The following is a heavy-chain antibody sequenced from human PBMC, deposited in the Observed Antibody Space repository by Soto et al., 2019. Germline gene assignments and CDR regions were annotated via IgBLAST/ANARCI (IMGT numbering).Heavy chain of an antibody. CDR3: AREGDYDIYASYYGMDV. D-gene: IGHD3-9*01. V-gene: IGHV1-2*02. CDR1: GCTFTGYY. Sequence: ASVKVSFKASGCTFTGYYMHWVRQAPGQGLEWMGWINPNSGGTNYAQKFQGRVTMTRDTSISTAYMELSRLRSDDTAVYYCAREGDYDIYASYYGMDVWGQGTTVTVSS. CDR2: INPNSGGT. J-gene: IGHJ6*02.